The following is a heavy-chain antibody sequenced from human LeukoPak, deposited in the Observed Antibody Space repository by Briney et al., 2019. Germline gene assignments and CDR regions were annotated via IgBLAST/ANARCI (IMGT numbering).Heavy chain of an antibody. Sequence: SETLSLTCTVSGGSISSSSYYWGWIRQPPGKGLEWIAIIYYSGNTYYNPFLKSRVTISVDTSKNQFSLKLSSVTAADTAVYYCARQSVFWYFDLWGRGTLVTVSS. V-gene: IGHV4-39*01. D-gene: IGHD3-16*01. J-gene: IGHJ2*01. CDR2: IYYSGNT. CDR1: GGSISSSSYY. CDR3: ARQSVFWYFDL.